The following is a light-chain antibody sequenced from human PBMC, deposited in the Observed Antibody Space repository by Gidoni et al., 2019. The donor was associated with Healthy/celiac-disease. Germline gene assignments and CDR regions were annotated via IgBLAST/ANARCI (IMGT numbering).Light chain of an antibody. CDR3: QAWDKSIV. Sequence: SYELTQPPSVSVSPGQTASITCSGDKLGDNYACWYQQKPGQSPVLVISQDSKRPSGIPERFSGSNSGNTATLTISGTQAMDEADYYCQAWDKSIVFGGGTKLTVL. CDR1: KLGDNY. CDR2: QDS. J-gene: IGLJ2*01. V-gene: IGLV3-1*01.